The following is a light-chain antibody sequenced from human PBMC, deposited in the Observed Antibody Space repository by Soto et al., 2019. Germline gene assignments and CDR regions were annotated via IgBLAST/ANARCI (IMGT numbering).Light chain of an antibody. V-gene: IGKV1-9*01. CDR1: QGISTY. J-gene: IGKJ2*01. CDR2: AAS. Sequence: DIRLTQSPSFLSASVGDRVTITCRASQGISTYLAWYQQKPGKAPKLLIYAASTLQSGVPSRFSGSGSGTEFTLTISSLQPEDFATYYCLQLNSYPRSFGQGTRLEIK. CDR3: LQLNSYPRS.